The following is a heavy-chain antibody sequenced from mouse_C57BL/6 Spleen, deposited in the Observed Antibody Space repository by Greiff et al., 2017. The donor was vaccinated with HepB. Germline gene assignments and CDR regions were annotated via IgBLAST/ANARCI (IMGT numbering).Heavy chain of an antibody. V-gene: IGHV1-66*01. CDR3: ARRRDGYYWYFDV. Sequence: QVQLQQSGPELVKPGASVKISCKASGYSFTSYYIHWVKQRPGQGLEWIGWIYPGSGNTKYNEKFKGKATLTADTSSSTAYMQLSSLTSEDSAVYYCARRRDGYYWYFDVWGTGTTVTVSS. D-gene: IGHD2-3*01. CDR1: GYSFTSYY. J-gene: IGHJ1*03. CDR2: IYPGSGNT.